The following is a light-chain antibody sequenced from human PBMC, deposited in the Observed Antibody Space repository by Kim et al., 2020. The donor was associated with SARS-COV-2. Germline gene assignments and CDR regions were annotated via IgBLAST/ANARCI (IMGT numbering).Light chain of an antibody. Sequence: SLTTSCTGTSDDIGTYTYVSWYQHHPGKAPKLIISAVTDRPSGISDRFSGSKSGNTASLTISRLQAEDEADYYCSSYTRDATLYVVFGRGTQLTVL. CDR1: SDDIGTYTY. V-gene: IGLV2-14*03. CDR2: AVT. J-gene: IGLJ3*02. CDR3: SSYTRDATLYVV.